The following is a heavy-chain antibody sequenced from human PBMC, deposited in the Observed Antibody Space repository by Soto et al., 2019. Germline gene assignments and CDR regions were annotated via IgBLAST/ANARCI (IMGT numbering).Heavy chain of an antibody. CDR2: IHNDGSRT. J-gene: IGHJ3*01. V-gene: IGHV3-74*03. CDR1: GFTFSYYW. CDR3: ARGERGAVDL. D-gene: IGHD1-1*01. Sequence: EVQLVESGGGLVQPGESLRLSCAASGFTFSYYWMHWVRQTPGKGLLWVSHIHNDGSRTTYADSVKGRFTISRDNARNTVYLEMNSLRDDDTAVYYCARGERGAVDLWGQGTAVTVSS.